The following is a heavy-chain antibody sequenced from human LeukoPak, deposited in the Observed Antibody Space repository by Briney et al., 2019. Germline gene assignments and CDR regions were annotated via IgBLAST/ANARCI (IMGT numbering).Heavy chain of an antibody. V-gene: IGHV3-74*01. CDR2: IDSYGSST. D-gene: IGHD1-1*01. Sequence: PGGSLRLSCAASGFTFSSYWMHWVRQAPGKGLVWVSRIDSYGSSTSYADSVKGRFTISRDNAKNTLYLQMNSLRAEDTAVYYCAREIGAGEYYFDYWGQGTLVTVSS. J-gene: IGHJ4*02. CDR1: GFTFSSYW. CDR3: AREIGAGEYYFDY.